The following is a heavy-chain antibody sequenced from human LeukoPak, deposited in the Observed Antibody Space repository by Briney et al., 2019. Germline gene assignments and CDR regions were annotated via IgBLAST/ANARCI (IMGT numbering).Heavy chain of an antibody. Sequence: GGSLRLSCAASGFTFSSYSMNWVRQAPGKGLEWVSSISSSSSYIYYADSVKGRFTISRDNAKNSLYLQMNSLRAEDTAVYYCARDGYSSSWYSVDAFDIWGQGTTVTVSS. D-gene: IGHD6-13*01. CDR2: ISSSSSYI. CDR3: ARDGYSSSWYSVDAFDI. J-gene: IGHJ3*02. CDR1: GFTFSSYS. V-gene: IGHV3-21*01.